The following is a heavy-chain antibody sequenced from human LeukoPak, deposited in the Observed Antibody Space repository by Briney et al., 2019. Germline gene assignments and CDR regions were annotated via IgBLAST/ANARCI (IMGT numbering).Heavy chain of an antibody. J-gene: IGHJ5*02. CDR1: GYTFTSYY. V-gene: IGHV1-46*01. CDR3: ARQYSSSWGEGDNWFDP. CDR2: INPSGGST. D-gene: IGHD6-13*01. Sequence: ASVKVSCKASGYTFTSYYMHWVRQAPGQGLEWMGIINPSGGSTSYAQKFQGRVTMTRDMSTSTAYMELSSLRSEDTAVYYCARQYSSSWGEGDNWFDPWGQGTLVTVSS.